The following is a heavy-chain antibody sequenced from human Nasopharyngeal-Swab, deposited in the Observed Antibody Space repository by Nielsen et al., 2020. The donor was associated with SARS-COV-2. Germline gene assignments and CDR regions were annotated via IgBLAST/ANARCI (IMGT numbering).Heavy chain of an antibody. CDR3: ARKGSSRDGSYFDY. Sequence: GESLKISCAASGFTFSSYWMSWVRQAPGKGLERVANIKQDGSEKYYVDSVKGRFTISRDNAKNSLYLQMNSLRAEDTAVYYCARKGSSRDGSYFDYWGQGTLVTVSS. CDR1: GFTFSSYW. V-gene: IGHV3-7*01. J-gene: IGHJ4*02. CDR2: IKQDGSEK. D-gene: IGHD3-10*01.